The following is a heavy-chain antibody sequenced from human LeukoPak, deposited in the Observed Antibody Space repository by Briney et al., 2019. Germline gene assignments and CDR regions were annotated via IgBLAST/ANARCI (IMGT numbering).Heavy chain of an antibody. J-gene: IGHJ3*02. D-gene: IGHD6-19*01. CDR2: IYYSGST. CDR1: GGSFSGYY. V-gene: IGHV4-59*01. Sequence: PSETLSLTCAVYGGSFSGYYWSWIRQPPGKGLEWIGYIYYSGSTNYNPSLKSRVTISVDTSKNQFSLKLSSVTAADTAVYYCAREGPPIAVAGTEWAFDIWGQGTMVTVSS. CDR3: AREGPPIAVAGTEWAFDI.